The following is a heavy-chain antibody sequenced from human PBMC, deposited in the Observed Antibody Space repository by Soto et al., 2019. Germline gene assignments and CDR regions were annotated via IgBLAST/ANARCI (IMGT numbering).Heavy chain of an antibody. V-gene: IGHV1-3*01. CDR2: INAGNWNT. J-gene: IGHJ5*01. Sequence: ASVKVSCKASGYTFSNFAMHWVRQAPGQRLEWMGWINAGNWNTKYSQKFQGRVTINPDTSNNQFSLQLNSVTPDDTAVYYCARLIGNSWLDSWGQGTLVTVSS. D-gene: IGHD2-8*01. CDR1: GYTFSNFA. CDR3: ARLIGNSWLDS.